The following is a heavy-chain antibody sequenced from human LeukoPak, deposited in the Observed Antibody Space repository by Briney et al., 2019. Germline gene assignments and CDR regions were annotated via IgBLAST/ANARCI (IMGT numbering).Heavy chain of an antibody. J-gene: IGHJ4*02. CDR2: INHSGST. CDR1: GGSFSGYY. Sequence: SETLSLTCAVYGGSFSGYYWSWIRQPPGKGLEWIGEINHSGSTNYNPSLKSRVTISVDTSKNQFSLKLSSVTAADTAVYYCARGEKGHLDYWGQGTLVTVSS. CDR3: ARGEKGHLDY. V-gene: IGHV4-34*01.